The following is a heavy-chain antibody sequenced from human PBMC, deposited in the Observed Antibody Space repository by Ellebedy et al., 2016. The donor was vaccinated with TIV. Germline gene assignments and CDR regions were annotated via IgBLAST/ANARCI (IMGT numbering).Heavy chain of an antibody. CDR1: GFTFSSYW. D-gene: IGHD6-13*01. Sequence: GESLKISCAASGFTFSSYWMSWVRQAPGKGLEWVANIKQDGSEKYYVDSVKGRFTISRDNAKNSLYLQMNSLRAEDTAVYYCAREWVSWSFDYWGQGTLVTVSS. J-gene: IGHJ4*02. CDR3: AREWVSWSFDY. V-gene: IGHV3-7*01. CDR2: IKQDGSEK.